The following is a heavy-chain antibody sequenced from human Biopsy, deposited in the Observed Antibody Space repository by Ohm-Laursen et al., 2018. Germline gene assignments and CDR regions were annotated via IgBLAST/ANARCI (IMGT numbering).Heavy chain of an antibody. Sequence: GTLSLTCTVSGGSFTGHYWIWIRQPPGKGLEWIGHISHTGYTSYKSSLKSRVTISLDTSRKHFSLRLTSLAVADTAVYYCARGSNEYGGLYFPHWGQGTLVTVSS. CDR1: GGSFTGHY. J-gene: IGHJ1*01. D-gene: IGHD4-17*01. CDR3: ARGSNEYGGLYFPH. V-gene: IGHV4-59*11. CDR2: ISHTGYT.